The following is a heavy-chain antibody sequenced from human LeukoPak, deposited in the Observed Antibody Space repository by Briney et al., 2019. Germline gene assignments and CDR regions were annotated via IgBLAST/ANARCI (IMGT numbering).Heavy chain of an antibody. D-gene: IGHD4-17*01. J-gene: IGHJ5*02. Sequence: SETLSLTCTVXGXSXSSSTYYXGXXRXXXXKGLEWIGSIYYSGSIYYNPSLKSRVTISVDTSKNQFSLKLSSVTAADTAVYYCARLNGDRFDPWGQGTLVTVSS. CDR2: IYYSGSI. CDR1: GXSXSSSTYY. CDR3: ARLNGDRFDP. V-gene: IGHV4-39*01.